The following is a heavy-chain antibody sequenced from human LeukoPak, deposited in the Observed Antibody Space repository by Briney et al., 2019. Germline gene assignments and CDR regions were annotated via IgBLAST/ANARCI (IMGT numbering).Heavy chain of an antibody. D-gene: IGHD3-9*01. CDR2: IKLDGTER. CDR1: GFRFGSYW. V-gene: IGHV3-7*01. CDR3: ARDRSDIVTGYNDAFDV. Sequence: GSLRTSFAASGFRFGSYWMGWVRQAAGKGLEWVATIKLDGTERYYVESVRGRLTVSRDNAKNSLYLQMNSLRAEDTAVYYCARDRSDIVTGYNDAFDVWGQGTMVTVSP. J-gene: IGHJ3*01.